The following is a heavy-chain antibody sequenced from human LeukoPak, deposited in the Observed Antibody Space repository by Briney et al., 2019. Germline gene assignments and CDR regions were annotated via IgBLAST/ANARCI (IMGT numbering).Heavy chain of an antibody. J-gene: IGHJ5*02. CDR1: GGTFSSYA. CDR2: IIPIFGTA. V-gene: IGHV1-69*05. Sequence: ASVKVSCKASGGTFSSYAISWVRQAPGQGLEWMGRIIPIFGTANYAQKFQGRVTITTDESTSTAYMELSSLRSEDTAVYYCAGDASSGWNPSWFDPWGQGTLVTVSS. CDR3: AGDASSGWNPSWFDP. D-gene: IGHD6-19*01.